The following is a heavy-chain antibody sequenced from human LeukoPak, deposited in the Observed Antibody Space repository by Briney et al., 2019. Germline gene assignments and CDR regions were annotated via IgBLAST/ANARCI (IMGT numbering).Heavy chain of an antibody. CDR2: VKTDGRTT. CDR1: GFTFSRYG. CDR3: TRERGLIAPSGVDL. D-gene: IGHD6-13*01. J-gene: IGHJ5*02. Sequence: GGSLRLSCAAAGFTFSRYGRHWFRQAPGKGLGWSSHVKTDGRTTHYADSVKGRFTTSRDNAKNTLYLQMNSLRGEDTAVYYCTRERGLIAPSGVDLWGQGTLVTVSS. V-gene: IGHV3-74*01.